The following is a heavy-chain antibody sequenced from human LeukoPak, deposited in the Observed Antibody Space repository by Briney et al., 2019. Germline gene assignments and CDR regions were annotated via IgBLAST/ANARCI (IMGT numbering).Heavy chain of an antibody. D-gene: IGHD2-15*01. CDR1: GYTFTGYY. Sequence: ASVKVSCKASGYTFTGYYMHWVRQAPGQGLEWMGWINPNSGGTNYAQKFQGRVTMTRDTSISTAYMELSRLRSDDMAVYYCARDRTAVVVAATFRCDYWGQGTLVTVSS. CDR2: INPNSGGT. V-gene: IGHV1-2*02. CDR3: ARDRTAVVVAATFRCDY. J-gene: IGHJ4*02.